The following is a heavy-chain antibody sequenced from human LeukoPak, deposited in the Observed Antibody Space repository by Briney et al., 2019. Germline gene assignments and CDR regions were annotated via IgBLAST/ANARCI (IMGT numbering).Heavy chain of an antibody. CDR3: ARLSYGSGSHYNFYFDF. CDR2: ISYSGST. V-gene: IGHV4-59*08. Sequence: SETLSLTCSVSGGSISSYYWSWIRQPPGKGLEWIADISYSGSTDYNPSLKGRVTIAADTSKSQFSLRLSSVTASDTAVYHCARLSYGSGSHYNFYFDFWGQGTLVTVSA. D-gene: IGHD3-10*01. J-gene: IGHJ4*02. CDR1: GGSISSYY.